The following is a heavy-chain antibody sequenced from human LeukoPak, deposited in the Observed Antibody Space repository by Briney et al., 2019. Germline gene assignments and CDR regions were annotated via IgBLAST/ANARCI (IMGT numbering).Heavy chain of an antibody. J-gene: IGHJ4*02. D-gene: IGHD3-16*02. V-gene: IGHV4-59*08. CDR3: ARATSYDYVWGSYRAEGNYFDY. Sequence: SETLSLTCTVSGGSISSYYWNWIRQPPGKGLEWIGYIYYSGSTNYNPSLKRRVTMSVDTSKNQFSLRLSSVTAADTAVYYCARATSYDYVWGSYRAEGNYFDYWGQGTLVTVSS. CDR2: IYYSGST. CDR1: GGSISSYY.